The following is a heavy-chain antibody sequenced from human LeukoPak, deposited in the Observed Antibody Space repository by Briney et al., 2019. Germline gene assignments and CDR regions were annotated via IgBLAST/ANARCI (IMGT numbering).Heavy chain of an antibody. Sequence: GGSLRLSCAASGFTFSTYAMHWVRQAPGKGLEWVAVISYDGSNKYYADSVKGRFTISRDNSKNTLYLQMNSLGAEDTAIYYCARGTVTTSPFDYWGQGTLVTVSS. V-gene: IGHV3-30-3*01. CDR3: ARGTVTTSPFDY. J-gene: IGHJ4*02. CDR1: GFTFSTYA. CDR2: ISYDGSNK. D-gene: IGHD4-17*01.